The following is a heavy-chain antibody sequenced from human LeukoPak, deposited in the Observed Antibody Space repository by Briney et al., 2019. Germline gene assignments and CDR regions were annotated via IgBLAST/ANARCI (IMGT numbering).Heavy chain of an antibody. J-gene: IGHJ4*02. V-gene: IGHV3-48*03. CDR3: ARSLQTVRGTYDY. Sequence: GGSLRLSCAASGFTFISYEMNWVRQAPGKGLKWVSYISNIGSTIYYADSVKGRFTISRDNAKNSLYLQMNSLRAEDTAVYYCARSLQTVRGTYDYWGQGTLVTVSS. D-gene: IGHD3-10*01. CDR2: ISNIGSTI. CDR1: GFTFISYE.